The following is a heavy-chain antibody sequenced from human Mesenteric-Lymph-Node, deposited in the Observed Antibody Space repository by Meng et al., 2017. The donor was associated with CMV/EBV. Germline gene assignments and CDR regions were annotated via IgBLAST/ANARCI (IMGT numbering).Heavy chain of an antibody. CDR2: INQYGSER. CDR1: GFTFRIYR. Sequence: GESLKISCAASGFTFRIYRMGWVRQAPGKGLEWVANINQYGSERYSVDSVRGRFSISRDNAQNSLYLHMNSLTAEDTAVYYCARAYSDYYNGVDVWGQGTTVTVSS. J-gene: IGHJ6*02. D-gene: IGHD4-11*01. CDR3: ARAYSDYYNGVDV. V-gene: IGHV3-7*04.